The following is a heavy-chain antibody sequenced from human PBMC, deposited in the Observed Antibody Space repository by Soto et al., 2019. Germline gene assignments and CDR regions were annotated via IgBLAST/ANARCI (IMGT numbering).Heavy chain of an antibody. V-gene: IGHV5-51*01. CDR3: ARRFAGGAFDI. J-gene: IGHJ3*02. CDR2: IYPGDSDT. D-gene: IGHD3-3*01. CDR1: GYSFTIYC. Sequence: GESLKISCKGSGYSFTIYCIGWVLQMPGKGLEWMGIIYPGDSDTRYSPSFQGQVTISADKSISTAYLQWSRLKASDTAMYYCARRFAGGAFDIWGQGTMVTVSS.